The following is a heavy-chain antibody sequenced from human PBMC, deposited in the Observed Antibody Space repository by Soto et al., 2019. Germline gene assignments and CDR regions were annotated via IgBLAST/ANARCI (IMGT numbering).Heavy chain of an antibody. Sequence: GESLKISCKTSGYSFTGYWIAWVRQMPGKGLEWMGIIYPGDSDIRYSPSFQGQVTISADKSISTAYLQWSSLKASDTAMYYCARTDGFGLYYFDHWGQGNLVTVSS. CDR2: IYPGDSDI. CDR3: ARTDGFGLYYFDH. CDR1: GYSFTGYW. V-gene: IGHV5-51*01. D-gene: IGHD3-10*01. J-gene: IGHJ4*02.